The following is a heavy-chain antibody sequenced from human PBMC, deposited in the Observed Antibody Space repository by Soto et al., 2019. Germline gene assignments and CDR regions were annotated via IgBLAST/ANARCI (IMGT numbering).Heavy chain of an antibody. CDR3: ARYGWLVFDY. D-gene: IGHD6-19*01. CDR1: GGSISSYY. V-gene: IGHV4-59*01. CDR2: IYYSGST. J-gene: IGHJ4*02. Sequence: SSETLSLTCTVSGGSISSYYWSWIRQPPGKGLEWIGYIYYSGSTNYNPSLKSRVTISVDTSKNQFSLKLSFVTAADTAVYYCARYGWLVFDYWGQGTLVTVSS.